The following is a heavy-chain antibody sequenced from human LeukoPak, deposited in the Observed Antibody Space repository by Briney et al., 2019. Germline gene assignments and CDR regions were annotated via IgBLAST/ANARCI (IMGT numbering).Heavy chain of an antibody. J-gene: IGHJ4*02. D-gene: IGHD4-23*01. CDR2: ILTSGST. CDR3: AREFSYGSNGRGFDY. V-gene: IGHV4-4*07. Sequence: SETLSLTCTVSSGSISSYYWSWIRQPAGRGLEWIGRILTSGSTNYNPSLQSRVTMSVDTCKNQFSLKLNSMTAADTAVYYCAREFSYGSNGRGFDYWGQGTLVTVSS. CDR1: SGSISSYY.